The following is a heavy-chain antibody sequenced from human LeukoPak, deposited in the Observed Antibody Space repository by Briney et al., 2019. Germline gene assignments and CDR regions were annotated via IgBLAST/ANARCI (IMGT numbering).Heavy chain of an antibody. J-gene: IGHJ4*02. CDR3: ARHDYAGNSGDY. CDR2: IGTSSSII. CDR1: GFTFSSYS. D-gene: IGHD4-23*01. Sequence: GGSLRLSCAASGFTFSSYSMNWVRQTPGKGLEWVSYIGTSSSIIYYADSVKGRFTISRDNAKNSLYLQMNSLRDEDTAVYYCARHDYAGNSGDYWGQGTLVTASS. V-gene: IGHV3-48*02.